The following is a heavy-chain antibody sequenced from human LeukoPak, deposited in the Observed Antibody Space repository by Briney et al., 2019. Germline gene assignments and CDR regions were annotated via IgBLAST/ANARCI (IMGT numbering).Heavy chain of an antibody. CDR1: GGSISSYY. CDR3: ARDRMTTQEGYYYGMDV. V-gene: IGHV4-59*01. CDR2: IYYSGST. D-gene: IGHD4-11*01. J-gene: IGHJ6*02. Sequence: KTSETLSLTCTVSGGSISSYYWSWIRQPPGKGLEWIGYIYYSGSTNYNPSLKSRVTISVDTSKNQFSLKLSSVTAADTAVYYCARDRMTTQEGYYYGMDVWGQGTTVTVSS.